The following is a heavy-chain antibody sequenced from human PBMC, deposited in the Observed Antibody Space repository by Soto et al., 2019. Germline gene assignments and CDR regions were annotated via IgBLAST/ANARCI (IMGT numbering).Heavy chain of an antibody. D-gene: IGHD6-13*01. CDR1: GFTFSSYE. J-gene: IGHJ4*02. Sequence: GGSLRLSCAASGFTFSSYEMNWVRQAPGKGLEWVSYISSSGSTIYYADSVKGRFTISRDNAKNSLYLQMNSLRAEDTAVYYCARDRGIAAAVDYWGQGTLVTVSS. V-gene: IGHV3-48*03. CDR2: ISSSGSTI. CDR3: ARDRGIAAAVDY.